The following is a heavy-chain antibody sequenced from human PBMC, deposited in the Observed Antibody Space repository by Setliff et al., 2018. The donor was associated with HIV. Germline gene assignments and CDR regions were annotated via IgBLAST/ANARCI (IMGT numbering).Heavy chain of an antibody. D-gene: IGHD1-7*01. CDR2: VDYSGDT. CDR3: TRGPGGTVPKPLEAFDV. V-gene: IGHV4-59*11. CDR1: GATIHYHY. Sequence: SETLSLTCSISGATIHYHYWSWLRQPPGKGLEWIGYVDYSGDTEYNPSLQSRAAISRDPSKSQVSLNLNSATAADTAVYYCTRGPGGTVPKPLEAFDVWGRGAVVTVSS. J-gene: IGHJ3*01.